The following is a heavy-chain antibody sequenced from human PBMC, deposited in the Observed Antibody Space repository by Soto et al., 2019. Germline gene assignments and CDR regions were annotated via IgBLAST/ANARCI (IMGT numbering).Heavy chain of an antibody. CDR3: AGNDEGGSRL. CDR2: ISDGSDYI. CDR1: GFTFTSYS. V-gene: IGHV3-21*01. Sequence: EVQLVESGGGLVKPGGSLRLSCVASGFTFTSYSMNWVRQAPGKGLEWVSSISDGSDYIVYADSMKGRFTISRDNAKNSLYLEMNSLRAEDTAVYFCAGNDEGGSRLWCQGTLVTVSS. D-gene: IGHD2-2*01. J-gene: IGHJ4*02.